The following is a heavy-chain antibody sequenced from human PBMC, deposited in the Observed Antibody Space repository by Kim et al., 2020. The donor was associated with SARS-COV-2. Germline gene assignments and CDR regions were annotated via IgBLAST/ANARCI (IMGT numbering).Heavy chain of an antibody. CDR2: ISSSSSYI. J-gene: IGHJ4*02. Sequence: GGSLRLSCAASGFTFSSYSMNWVRQAPGKGLEWVSSISSSSSYIYYADSVKGRFTISRDNAKNSLYLQMNSLRAEDTAVYYCARVQQQWLGPICWGQGTLVTVSS. CDR3: ARVQQQWLGPIC. D-gene: IGHD6-19*01. CDR1: GFTFSSYS. V-gene: IGHV3-21*01.